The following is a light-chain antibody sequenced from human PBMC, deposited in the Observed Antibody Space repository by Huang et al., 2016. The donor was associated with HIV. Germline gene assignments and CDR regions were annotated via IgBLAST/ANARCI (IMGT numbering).Light chain of an antibody. CDR2: GAS. CDR3: QQYNSYPYT. Sequence: DIQMTQSPSTLSASIGDRVTITCRASQSISSWLAWFQQKPGEAPKLLMFGASSLESGVPARFSGSGYGTEFSLTISSLRPNDYGTYFCQQYNSYPYTFGQGTKLEIK. V-gene: IGKV1-5*01. J-gene: IGKJ2*01. CDR1: QSISSW.